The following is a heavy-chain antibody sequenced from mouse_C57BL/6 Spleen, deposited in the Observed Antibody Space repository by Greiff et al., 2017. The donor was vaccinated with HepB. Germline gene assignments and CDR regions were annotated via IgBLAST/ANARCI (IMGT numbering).Heavy chain of an antibody. CDR3: ARNFDYDGGYYAMDY. J-gene: IGHJ4*01. D-gene: IGHD2-4*01. Sequence: QVQLKESGPGLVQPSQSLSITCTVSGFSLTSYGVHWVRQSPGKGLEWLGVIWSGGSTDYNAAFISRLSISKDNSKSQVFFKMNSLQADDTAIYYCARNFDYDGGYYAMDYWGQGTSVTVSS. CDR2: IWSGGST. V-gene: IGHV2-2*01. CDR1: GFSLTSYG.